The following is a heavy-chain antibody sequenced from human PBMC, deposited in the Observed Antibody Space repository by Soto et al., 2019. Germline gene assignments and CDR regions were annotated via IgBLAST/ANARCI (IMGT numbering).Heavy chain of an antibody. D-gene: IGHD1-26*01. Sequence: QVQLQESGPGLVKPSETLSLTCTVSGGSISSYYWSWIRQPPGKGLEWIGYIYYIGSTNYNPSLKSRVTISVDMSKNEFSLNLSSVTAADTAVYYCARVGGSYLLRGYGFGPWGQGTLVTVSS. J-gene: IGHJ5*02. CDR1: GGSISSYY. CDR2: IYYIGST. CDR3: ARVGGSYLLRGYGFGP. V-gene: IGHV4-59*01.